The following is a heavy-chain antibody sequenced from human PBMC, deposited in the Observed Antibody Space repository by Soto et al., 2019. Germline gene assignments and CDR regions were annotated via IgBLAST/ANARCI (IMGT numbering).Heavy chain of an antibody. CDR1: NDSIRSDNW. Sequence: QVHLQESGPGLVKPSETLSLTCSVSNDSIRSDNWWSWVRQPPGKGLEWIGEISHSGSSNNNPSLKSRVTLSIDKSTNEFALKLTSVTAADTAVYYCARRLFVRETLGYYDYFGQGTLVTGSS. D-gene: IGHD3-10*02. CDR3: ARRLFVRETLGYYDY. V-gene: IGHV4-4*02. CDR2: ISHSGSS. J-gene: IGHJ4*02.